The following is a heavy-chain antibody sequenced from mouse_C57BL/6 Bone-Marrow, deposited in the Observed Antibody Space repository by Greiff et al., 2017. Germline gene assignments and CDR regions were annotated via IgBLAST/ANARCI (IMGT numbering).Heavy chain of an antibody. CDR1: GFTFTDYY. CDR3: ARFYGPGVYFDY. J-gene: IGHJ2*01. Sequence: EVQGVESGGGLVQPGGSLSLSCAASGFTFTDYYMSWVRQPPGKALEWLGFIRNKANGYTTEYSASVKGRFPISRDNSQSILYLQMNALRAEDSATYYCARFYGPGVYFDYWGQGTTLTVSS. CDR2: IRNKANGYTT. D-gene: IGHD1-2*01. V-gene: IGHV7-3*01.